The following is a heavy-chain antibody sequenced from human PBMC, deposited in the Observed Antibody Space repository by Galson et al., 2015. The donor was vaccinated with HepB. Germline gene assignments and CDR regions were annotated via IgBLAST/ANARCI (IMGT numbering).Heavy chain of an antibody. CDR1: GFSFSSFA. J-gene: IGHJ5*02. CDR3: ARDSGGFGSWTGYQSVRFDP. CDR2: ISGSGDIT. Sequence: SLRLSCAASGFSFSSFAMSWVRQAPGKGLEWVSAISGSGDITPYAESVKDRFTISRDNSKNTLYLELNSLRDEDTAVYYCARDSGGFGSWTGYQSVRFDPWGQGTLVTVSS. D-gene: IGHD3/OR15-3a*01. V-gene: IGHV3-23*01.